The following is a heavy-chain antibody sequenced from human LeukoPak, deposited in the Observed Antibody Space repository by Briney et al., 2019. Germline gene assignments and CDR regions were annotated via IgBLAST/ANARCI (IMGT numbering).Heavy chain of an antibody. CDR2: IYAGDSDT. J-gene: IGHJ5*02. V-gene: IGHV5-51*01. CDR3: AATYFDLGTYVYWFDP. Sequence: WESLKTSFQGPGYNFATFSITWVRQVPGKGLELLGIIYAGDSDTTYNHSFHGHVTISVDNSFTTAHLQWTSLRTSDAAVYYCAATYFDLGTYVYWFDPWGQGTLVTVSS. D-gene: IGHD2/OR15-2a*01. CDR1: GYNFATFS.